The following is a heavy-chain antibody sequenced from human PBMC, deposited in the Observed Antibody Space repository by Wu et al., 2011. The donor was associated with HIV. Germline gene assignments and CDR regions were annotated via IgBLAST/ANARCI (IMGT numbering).Heavy chain of an antibody. CDR3: TTLPVAGTLVLQSFDY. D-gene: IGHD6-19*01. CDR1: GDTLIQYK. Sequence: EVHLEQSGGEVKRPGETVRISCRVSGDTLIQYKIHWIQQAPGQGLQWVGLIDPEDGDTQYREKFQGRVTMTADTSTDTTYMELRSLRSEDTATYYCTTLPVAGTLVLQSFDYWGQGTVVTVSS. V-gene: IGHV1-69-2*01. J-gene: IGHJ4*02. CDR2: IDPEDGDT.